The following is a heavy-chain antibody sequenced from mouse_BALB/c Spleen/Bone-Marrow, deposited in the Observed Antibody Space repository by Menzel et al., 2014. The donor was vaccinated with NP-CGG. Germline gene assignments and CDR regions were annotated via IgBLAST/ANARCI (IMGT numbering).Heavy chain of an antibody. CDR3: ARVGLRLPYYVDY. V-gene: IGHV1S127*01. CDR1: GYSFTSYW. J-gene: IGHJ2*01. D-gene: IGHD1-2*01. CDR2: IDPSDSET. Sequence: QVQLQQSGPQVVRPGASVKISCKASGYSFTSYWMHWVKQRPGQGLEWIGMIDPSDSETRLNQKFKDKATLTVDKSSSTAYMQLSSPTSEDSAVYYCARVGLRLPYYVDYWGQGTTLTVSS.